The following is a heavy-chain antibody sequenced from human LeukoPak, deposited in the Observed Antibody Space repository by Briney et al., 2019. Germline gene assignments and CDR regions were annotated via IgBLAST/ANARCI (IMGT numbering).Heavy chain of an antibody. D-gene: IGHD3-22*01. CDR3: ARRHSSAYEPIDY. V-gene: IGHV5-51*01. Sequence: GESLKISCKGSGYSFTNYWIGWVRQTPGKGLEWMGFIYPGDSDTRYSPSFQGQVTISADKSISIVYLQWNSLKASDTAMYYCARRHSSAYEPIDYWGQGTLVTVSS. CDR1: GYSFTNYW. J-gene: IGHJ4*02. CDR2: IYPGDSDT.